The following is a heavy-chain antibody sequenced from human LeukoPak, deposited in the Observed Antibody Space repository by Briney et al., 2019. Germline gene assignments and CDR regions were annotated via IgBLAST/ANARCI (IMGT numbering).Heavy chain of an antibody. CDR3: ARGRAGAFDI. Sequence: GGSLRLSCAASGFTFSSYAMSWVRQAPGKGLEWVSVIYSGGSTYYADSVKGRFTISRHNSKNTLYLQMNSLRAEDTAVYYCARGRAGAFDIWGQGTMVTVSS. CDR1: GFTFSSYA. V-gene: IGHV3-53*04. J-gene: IGHJ3*02. CDR2: IYSGGST.